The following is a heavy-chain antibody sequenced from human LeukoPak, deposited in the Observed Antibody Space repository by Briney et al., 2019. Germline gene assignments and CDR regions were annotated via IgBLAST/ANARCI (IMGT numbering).Heavy chain of an antibody. J-gene: IGHJ6*02. Sequence: GGSLRLSCAASGFTFDDYAMHWVRQAPGKGLEWVSGISWNSGSIGYADSVKGRFTISRDNVKDSLYLQMNSLTAEDTALYYCAKDMDGSAFYGMDVWGQATTVTVSS. D-gene: IGHD3-10*01. V-gene: IGHV3-9*01. CDR1: GFTFDDYA. CDR2: ISWNSGSI. CDR3: AKDMDGSAFYGMDV.